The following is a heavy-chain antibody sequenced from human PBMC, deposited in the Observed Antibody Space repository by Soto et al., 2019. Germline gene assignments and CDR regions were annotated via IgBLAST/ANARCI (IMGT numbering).Heavy chain of an antibody. CDR1: GFTFSDHY. Sequence: GGSLRLSCAASGFTFSDHYLDRVRQAPGKGLEWVGRSRNKANRYTTDYAASVKGRFTISRDDSKNSLYLQMNSLKTEDTAVYYCARVRAVAGTGYFDYWGQGTLVTVSS. CDR3: ARVRAVAGTGYFDY. V-gene: IGHV3-72*01. D-gene: IGHD6-19*01. CDR2: SRNKANRYTT. J-gene: IGHJ4*02.